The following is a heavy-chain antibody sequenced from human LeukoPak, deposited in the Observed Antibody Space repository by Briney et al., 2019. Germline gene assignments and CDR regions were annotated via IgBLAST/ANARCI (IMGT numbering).Heavy chain of an antibody. D-gene: IGHD3-10*01. CDR1: GYTFTGYY. CDR3: ARDGGGGWFDP. Sequence: ASVKVSCKASGYTFTGYYTHWVRQAPGQGLEWMGWINPNSGGTKYAQKFQGRVTMTRDTSISTAYMELSRLRSDDTAVYYCARDGGGGWFDPWGQGTLVTVSS. J-gene: IGHJ5*02. V-gene: IGHV1-2*02. CDR2: INPNSGGT.